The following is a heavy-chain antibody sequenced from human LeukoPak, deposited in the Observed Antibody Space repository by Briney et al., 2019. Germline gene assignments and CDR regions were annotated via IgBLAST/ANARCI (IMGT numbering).Heavy chain of an antibody. CDR2: ISNSGGRT. CDR3: AKDGQDYYDSSSHDAFDI. D-gene: IGHD3-22*01. Sequence: PGGSLRLSCAASGFTFSTYAMNWVRQAPGKGLEWVSGISNSGGRTYYKVSLKGRFTISRDNSKNTLYLQMNSLRAEDTAVYYCAKDGQDYYDSSSHDAFDIWGQGTMVTVSS. J-gene: IGHJ3*02. V-gene: IGHV3-23*01. CDR1: GFTFSTYA.